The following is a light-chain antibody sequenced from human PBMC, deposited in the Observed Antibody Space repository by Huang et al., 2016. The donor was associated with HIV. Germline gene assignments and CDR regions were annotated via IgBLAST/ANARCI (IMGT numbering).Light chain of an antibody. V-gene: IGKV3-15*01. CDR1: QSVSSN. CDR3: QQYNNWPRT. J-gene: IGKJ1*01. Sequence: EIVMTQSPATLSVSPGERATLSCRASQSVSSNLAWYQQKPGQPPWLLIYYAATRATGCPARFSGSGSGTEFTLTISSLQSEDFAVYYCQQYNNWPRTFGQGTKVEIK. CDR2: YAA.